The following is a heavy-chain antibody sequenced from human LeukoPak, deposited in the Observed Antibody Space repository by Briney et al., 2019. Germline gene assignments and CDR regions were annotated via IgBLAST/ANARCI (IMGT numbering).Heavy chain of an antibody. CDR1: GYAFTNYY. CDR3: ATGFYFDTSGILMH. Sequence: ASVKVSFKASGYAFTNYYMHWVRQAPGQGLEWVGIINTSGGSTNNAQKFHGRVTMTMDTSTTTDYMELSSLRSEDTAVYYCATGFYFDTSGILMHWGQGTLVTVSS. D-gene: IGHD3-22*01. V-gene: IGHV1-46*01. J-gene: IGHJ4*02. CDR2: INTSGGST.